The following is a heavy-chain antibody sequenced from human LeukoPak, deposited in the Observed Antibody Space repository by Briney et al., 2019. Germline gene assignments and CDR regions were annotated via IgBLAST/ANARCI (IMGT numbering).Heavy chain of an antibody. Sequence: PGGSLRLSCAASGFTVSSNYMSWVRQAPGKGLEWVSVIYSGGSTYYADSVKGRFTISRDNSKNTLYLQMNSLRVEDTAVYYCARVQYSYGYSDAFDIWGQGTMVTVSS. D-gene: IGHD5-18*01. J-gene: IGHJ3*02. CDR2: IYSGGST. CDR1: GFTVSSNY. CDR3: ARVQYSYGYSDAFDI. V-gene: IGHV3-66*01.